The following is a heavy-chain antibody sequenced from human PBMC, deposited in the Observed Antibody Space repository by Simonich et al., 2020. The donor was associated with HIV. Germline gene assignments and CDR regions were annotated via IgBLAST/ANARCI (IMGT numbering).Heavy chain of an antibody. D-gene: IGHD2-2*01. V-gene: IGHV4-34*01. Sequence: QVQLQQWGAGLLKPSETLSLTCAVYGGSFSGYYWSWIRQPPGKGLEWIGEINHRGSTNYNPSLKSRVTISGDTSKNQFSLKLSSVTAADTAVYYCARGFYQRLYYFDYWGQGTLVTVSS. CDR3: ARGFYQRLYYFDY. J-gene: IGHJ4*02. CDR1: GGSFSGYY. CDR2: INHRGST.